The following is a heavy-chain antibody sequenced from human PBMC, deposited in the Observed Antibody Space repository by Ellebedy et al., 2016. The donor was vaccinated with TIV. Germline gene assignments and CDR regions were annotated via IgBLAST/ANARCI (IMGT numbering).Heavy chain of an antibody. CDR3: ARDAIHIVVSSTPDY. CDR1: GGTFSSYA. V-gene: IGHV1-2*02. J-gene: IGHJ4*02. CDR2: INSNSGRT. D-gene: IGHD2-21*01. Sequence: ASVKVSXKASGGTFSSYAISWVRQAPGQGLEWMGWINSNSGRTNYAQNFQGRVTMTLDTSISTAYMELSRLRFDDTAVYYCARDAIHIVVSSTPDYWGQGTLVTVSS.